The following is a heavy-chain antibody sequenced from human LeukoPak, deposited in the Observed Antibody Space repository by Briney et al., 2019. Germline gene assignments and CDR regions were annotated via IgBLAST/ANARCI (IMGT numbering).Heavy chain of an antibody. D-gene: IGHD2-2*01. CDR2: IYSGGST. CDR3: ARDWGCTDTRCYLGMDV. Sequence: GGSLRLSCAASGFTVSSNYMNWVRQAPGKGLEWVSVIYSGGSTYYADSVKGRFTTSRDNSKNTLYLQMNGLRAEDTAVYYCARDWGCTDTRCYLGMDVWGQGTTVTVSS. J-gene: IGHJ6*02. CDR1: GFTVSSNY. V-gene: IGHV3-66*01.